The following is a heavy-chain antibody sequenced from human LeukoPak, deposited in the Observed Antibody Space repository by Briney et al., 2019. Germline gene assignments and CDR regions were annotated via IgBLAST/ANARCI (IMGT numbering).Heavy chain of an antibody. CDR1: GFTFSNYA. J-gene: IGHJ4*02. D-gene: IGHD3-3*01. CDR2: ISGSARNT. V-gene: IGHV3-23*01. CDR3: ARVYDFWSGYYFDY. Sequence: GGTLRLSCAASGFTFSNYALNWVRQAPGKGLEWVSSISGSARNTYYADSVKGRFTISRDNAKNTLYLQMNSLRAEDTAVYYCARVYDFWSGYYFDYWGQGTLVTVSS.